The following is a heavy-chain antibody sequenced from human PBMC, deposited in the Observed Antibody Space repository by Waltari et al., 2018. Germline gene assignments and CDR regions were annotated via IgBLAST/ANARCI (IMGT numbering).Heavy chain of an antibody. Sequence: QVQLQESGPGLVKPSGTLSLTCAVSGGSISSSNWWSWVRQPPGRGLEWIGEIYHSGSTNSNPSLKSRVTRSVDKSKNQFSPKLSSVTAADTAVYYCARDQATMVRGVIIGWFDPWGQGTLVTVSS. D-gene: IGHD3-10*01. CDR3: ARDQATMVRGVIIGWFDP. J-gene: IGHJ5*02. CDR2: IYHSGST. CDR1: GGSISSSNW. V-gene: IGHV4-4*02.